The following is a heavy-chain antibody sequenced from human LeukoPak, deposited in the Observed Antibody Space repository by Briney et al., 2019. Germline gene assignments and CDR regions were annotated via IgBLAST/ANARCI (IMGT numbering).Heavy chain of an antibody. CDR1: GFTFSSYW. Sequence: GGSLRLSCAASGFTFSSYWMSWVRQAPGKGLEWVANIKQDGSEKYYVDSVKGRFTISRDNAKNSLYLQMNSLRAEDTAVYYCAREDLLYYDILTAYFDYWGQGTLVTVSS. CDR2: IKQDGSEK. D-gene: IGHD3-9*01. J-gene: IGHJ4*02. CDR3: AREDLLYYDILTAYFDY. V-gene: IGHV3-7*01.